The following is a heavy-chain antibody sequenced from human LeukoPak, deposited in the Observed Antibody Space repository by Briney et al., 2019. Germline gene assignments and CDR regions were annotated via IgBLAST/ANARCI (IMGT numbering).Heavy chain of an antibody. CDR1: GFTFSNYA. CDR3: AKDLPTGPYYFDY. J-gene: IGHJ4*02. V-gene: IGHV3-30*02. CDR2: IWSDGSHK. Sequence: PGGSLRLSCAVSGFTFSNYAMHWVRQAPGKGLEWVAFIWSDGSHKDYADSLKGRFTISRDNSKNTLFLQMDSLRLEDTAVYYCAKDLPTGPYYFDYWGQGTLVTVSS.